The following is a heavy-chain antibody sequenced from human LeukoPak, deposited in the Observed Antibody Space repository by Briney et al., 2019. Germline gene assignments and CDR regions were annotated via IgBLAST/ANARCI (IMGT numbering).Heavy chain of an antibody. CDR1: GGSISSYY. V-gene: IGHV4-59*08. CDR2: IYYSGST. CDR3: ARLETMIVVARANDAFDI. Sequence: PSETLSLTCTVSGGSISSYYWSWIRQPPGKGLEWIGYIYYSGSTNYNPSLKSRVTISVDTSKNQFSLKLSSVTAADTAVYYCARLETMIVVARANDAFDIWGQGTMVTVSS. J-gene: IGHJ3*02. D-gene: IGHD3-22*01.